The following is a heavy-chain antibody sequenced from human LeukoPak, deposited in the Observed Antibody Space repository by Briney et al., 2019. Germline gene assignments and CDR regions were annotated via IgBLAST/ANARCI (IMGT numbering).Heavy chain of an antibody. CDR3: AKGSEYYFDY. V-gene: IGHV3-74*01. CDR1: GFTFSSYW. Sequence: GGSLRLSCAASGFTFSSYWMHWVRQAPGKGLVWVSRIKSDGSNTNYADSVKGRFTISRDNAKNTLYLQMNSLRAEDTAVYYCAKGSEYYFDYWGQGTLVTVSS. J-gene: IGHJ4*02. D-gene: IGHD2-15*01. CDR2: IKSDGSNT.